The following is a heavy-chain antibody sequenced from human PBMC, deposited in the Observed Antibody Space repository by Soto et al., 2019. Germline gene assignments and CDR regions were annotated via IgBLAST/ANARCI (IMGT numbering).Heavy chain of an antibody. Sequence: GGSLRLSCAASGFTFSSYSMNWVRQAPGKGLEWVSYISSSSSTIYYADSVKGRFTISRDNAKNSLYLQMNSLRAEDTAVYYCASHDYDFWSGYPSAEYFQHWGQGTLVTVSS. CDR3: ASHDYDFWSGYPSAEYFQH. V-gene: IGHV3-48*01. D-gene: IGHD3-3*01. CDR1: GFTFSSYS. J-gene: IGHJ1*01. CDR2: ISSSSSTI.